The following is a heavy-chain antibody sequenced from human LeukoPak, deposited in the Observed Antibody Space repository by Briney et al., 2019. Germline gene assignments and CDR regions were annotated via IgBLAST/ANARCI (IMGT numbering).Heavy chain of an antibody. Sequence: ASVKVSCKASGYTFTSYGISWVRQAPGQGLEWMGWISAYNGNTNYAQKLQGRVTMTTDTPTSTAYMELSRLRSDDTAVYYCARWRWDSSSSFDYWGQGTLVTVSS. V-gene: IGHV1-18*01. J-gene: IGHJ4*02. D-gene: IGHD6-6*01. CDR2: ISAYNGNT. CDR1: GYTFTSYG. CDR3: ARWRWDSSSSFDY.